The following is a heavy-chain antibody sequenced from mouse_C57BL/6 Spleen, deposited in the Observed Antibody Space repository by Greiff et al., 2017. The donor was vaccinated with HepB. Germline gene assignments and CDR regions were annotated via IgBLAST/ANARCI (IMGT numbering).Heavy chain of an antibody. CDR3: ARGGIYSRYFDV. CDR2: INPSNGGT. D-gene: IGHD2-5*01. J-gene: IGHJ1*03. V-gene: IGHV1-53*01. Sequence: QVQLQQSGTELVKPGASVKLSCKASGYTFTSYWMHWVKQRPGQGLEWIGNINPSNGGTNYNEKFKSKATLTVDKSSSTAYMQLSSLTSEDSAVYYCARGGIYSRYFDVWGTGTTVTVSS. CDR1: GYTFTSYW.